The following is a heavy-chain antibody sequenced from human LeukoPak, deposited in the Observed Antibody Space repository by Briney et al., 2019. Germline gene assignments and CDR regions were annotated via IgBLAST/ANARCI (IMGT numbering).Heavy chain of an antibody. D-gene: IGHD3-16*01. Sequence: GGSLRLSCAASGFTFDDYGMSWVRQAPGKGLEWVGFIRNKASGGTTEYAASVRGRFTISRDDSKSIAYLQMNSLKTEDTAVYYCTRDIAYDYVWGSFRQLWGQGTLVTVSS. CDR1: GFTFDDYG. V-gene: IGHV3-49*04. CDR3: TRDIAYDYVWGSFRQL. J-gene: IGHJ4*02. CDR2: IRNKASGGTT.